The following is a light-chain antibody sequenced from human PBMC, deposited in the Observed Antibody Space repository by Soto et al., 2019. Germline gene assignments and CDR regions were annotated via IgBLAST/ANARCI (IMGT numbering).Light chain of an antibody. CDR3: QQSYSTPIT. J-gene: IGKJ5*01. Sequence: DIQMTQSPSSLSASVGDRVTITCRASQSISSYLNWYQQKPGKAPKLLIYAASSLQSGVPSRFSGSGSGTHFTLTISSLQPEDCATYYCQQSYSTPITAGQGTRLEIK. CDR2: AAS. V-gene: IGKV1-39*01. CDR1: QSISSY.